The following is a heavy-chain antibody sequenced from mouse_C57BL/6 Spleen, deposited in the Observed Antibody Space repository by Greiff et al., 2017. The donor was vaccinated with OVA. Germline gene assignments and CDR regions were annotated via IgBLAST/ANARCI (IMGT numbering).Heavy chain of an antibody. V-gene: IGHV3-6*01. CDR2: ICYDGSN. CDR3: AREGYGSSSGY. Sequence: DVQLQESGPGLVKPSQSLSLTCSVTGYSITSGYYWNWIRQFPGNKLEWMGYICYDGSNNYNPSLKNRISITRDTSKNQFFLKLNSVTTEDTATYYCAREGYGSSSGYWGQGTTLTVSS. CDR1: GYSITSGYY. D-gene: IGHD1-1*01. J-gene: IGHJ2*01.